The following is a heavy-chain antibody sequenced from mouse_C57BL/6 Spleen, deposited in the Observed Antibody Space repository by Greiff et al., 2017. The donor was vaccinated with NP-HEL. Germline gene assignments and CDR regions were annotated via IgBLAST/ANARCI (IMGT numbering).Heavy chain of an antibody. J-gene: IGHJ3*01. CDR2: IDPETGGT. D-gene: IGHD4-1*01. Sequence: QVQLQQSGAELVRPGASVTLSCKASGYTFTDYEMHWVKQTPVHGLEWIGAIDPETGGTDYNQKFKGKATLTADKSSSTAYMELRSLTSEDDAVDYGTYKDWGKFAYWGQGTLVTVSA. V-gene: IGHV1-15*01. CDR1: GYTFTDYE. CDR3: TYKDWGKFAY.